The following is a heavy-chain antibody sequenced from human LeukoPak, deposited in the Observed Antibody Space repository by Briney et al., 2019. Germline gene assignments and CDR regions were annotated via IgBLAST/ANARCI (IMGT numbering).Heavy chain of an antibody. Sequence: GGSLRLSCAASGFTFSSYGMHWVRQAPGKGLEWVAVIWYDGSNKYYADSVKGRFTISRDNSKNTLYLQMNSLRAEDTAVYYCARALYTESWFGEAHLGYWGQGTLVTVSS. V-gene: IGHV3-33*01. CDR1: GFTFSSYG. D-gene: IGHD3-10*01. J-gene: IGHJ4*02. CDR2: IWYDGSNK. CDR3: ARALYTESWFGEAHLGY.